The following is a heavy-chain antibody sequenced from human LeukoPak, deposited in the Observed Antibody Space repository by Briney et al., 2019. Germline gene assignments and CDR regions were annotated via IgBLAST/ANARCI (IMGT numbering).Heavy chain of an antibody. CDR3: ARGRDSSGWSNLDY. D-gene: IGHD6-19*01. Sequence: GGSLSLSCAASGFTFSSYWMYWVRQAPGKGLVWVSRINSDGSSTSYADSVKGRFTISRDNAKNTLYLQMNSLRAEDTAVYYCARGRDSSGWSNLDYWGQGTLVTVSS. CDR1: GFTFSSYW. CDR2: INSDGSST. J-gene: IGHJ4*02. V-gene: IGHV3-74*01.